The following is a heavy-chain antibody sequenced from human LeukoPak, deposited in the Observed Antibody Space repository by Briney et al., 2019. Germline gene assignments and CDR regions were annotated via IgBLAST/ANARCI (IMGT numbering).Heavy chain of an antibody. CDR3: TTDLSSYDWATG. CDR1: GFTFSNAW. CDR2: IKSKTDGGTT. V-gene: IGHV3-15*01. D-gene: IGHD3-9*01. J-gene: IGHJ4*02. Sequence: GGSLRLSCAASGFTFSNAWMSWVRQAPGKGLEWVGRIKSKTDGGTTDYAAPVKGRFTISRDDPKNTLYLQMNSLKTEDTAVYYCTTDLSSYDWATGCGQGTLVTVSS.